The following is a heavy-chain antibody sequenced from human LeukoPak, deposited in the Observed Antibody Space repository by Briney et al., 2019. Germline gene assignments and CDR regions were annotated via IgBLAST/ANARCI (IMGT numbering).Heavy chain of an antibody. J-gene: IGHJ4*02. V-gene: IGHV1-18*01. Sequence: ASVKVSCKASGYTFTSYGISWVRQAPGQGLEWMGWISAYNGNTNYAQKLQGRVTMTTDTSTSTAYMELRSLRSDDTAVYYCARDISLSEWELPSTEFDYWGQGTLVTVSS. CDR1: GYTFTSYG. CDR3: ARDISLSEWELPSTEFDY. D-gene: IGHD1-26*01. CDR2: ISAYNGNT.